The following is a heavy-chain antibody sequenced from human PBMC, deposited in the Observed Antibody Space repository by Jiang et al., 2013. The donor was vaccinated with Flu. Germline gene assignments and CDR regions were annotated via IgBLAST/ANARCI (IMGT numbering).Heavy chain of an antibody. CDR2: INAGNGDT. CDR3: ARDQSAFGGVIALDY. D-gene: IGHD3-16*02. Sequence: GAEVKKPGASVKVSCKASGYTFTSNVMHWVRQAPGQRLEWMGWINAGNGDTRYSQKFQDRVTITKDTSASAAYMELSSLRSEDTAVYYCARDQSAFGGVIALDYWGQGILVTVSS. J-gene: IGHJ4*02. CDR1: GYTFTSNV. V-gene: IGHV1-3*01.